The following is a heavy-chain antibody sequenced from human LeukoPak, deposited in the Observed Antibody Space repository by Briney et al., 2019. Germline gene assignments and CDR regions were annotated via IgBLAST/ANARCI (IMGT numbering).Heavy chain of an antibody. J-gene: IGHJ4*02. CDR3: ARYNWNDGLGFDY. V-gene: IGHV3-23*01. Sequence: GGSLRLSCSASGLTFSFYAMGWVRQAPEKGLEWVSVISGGSSDTFYADSVKGRFTISRDNAKNTLYLQMNSLRAEDTAVYYCARYNWNDGLGFDYWGQGTLVTVSS. CDR2: ISGGSSDT. D-gene: IGHD1-20*01. CDR1: GLTFSFYA.